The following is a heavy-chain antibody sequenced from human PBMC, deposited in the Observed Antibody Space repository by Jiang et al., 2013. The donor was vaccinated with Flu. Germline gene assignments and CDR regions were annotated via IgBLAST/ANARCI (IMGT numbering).Heavy chain of an antibody. CDR1: GFTFSTFG. Sequence: LSCAASGFTFSTFGMDWVRQAPGKGLEWVSYISGSSDSVYYTGSVKGRFAISRDNAKNSLYLQLNSLRDEDTAVYYCARDVGAARFDYWGRGTLVIVSS. J-gene: IGHJ4*02. CDR3: ARDVGAARFDY. V-gene: IGHV3-48*02. CDR2: ISGSSDSV. D-gene: IGHD6-6*01.